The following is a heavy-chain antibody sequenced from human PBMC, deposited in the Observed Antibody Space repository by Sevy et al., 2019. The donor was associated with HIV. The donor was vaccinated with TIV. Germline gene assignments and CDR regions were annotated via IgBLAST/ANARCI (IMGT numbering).Heavy chain of an antibody. CDR2: IGTAGDT. CDR1: GFTFSSYD. CDR3: ARQYCSSTSCSRAFDY. V-gene: IGHV3-13*01. D-gene: IGHD2-2*01. J-gene: IGHJ4*02. Sequence: GGSLRLSCAASGFTFSSYDMHWVRQAPGKGLEWVSAIGTAGDTYYPGSVKGRFTISRENAKNYLYLQMNSLRAGDTAVYYCARQYCSSTSCSRAFDYWGQGTLVTVSS.